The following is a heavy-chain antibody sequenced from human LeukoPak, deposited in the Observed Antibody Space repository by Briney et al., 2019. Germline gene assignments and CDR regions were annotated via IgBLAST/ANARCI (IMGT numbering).Heavy chain of an antibody. CDR1: GFTFGDYA. CDR3: TRVTYYYDNSGYSHFDS. Sequence: GGSLRLSCTTSGFTFGDYAMSWVRQAPGKGLEWVSFIRRKAHGGTTEYAASVKGRFSSSRDDSKSIAYLQINSLKTEDTAVYFCTRVTYYYDNSGYSHFDSWGQGSLVTVSS. J-gene: IGHJ4*02. D-gene: IGHD3-22*01. CDR2: IRRKAHGGTT. V-gene: IGHV3-49*04.